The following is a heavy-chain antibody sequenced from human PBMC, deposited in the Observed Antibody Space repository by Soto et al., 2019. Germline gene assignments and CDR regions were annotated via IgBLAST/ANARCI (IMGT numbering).Heavy chain of an antibody. CDR3: ARRRSRTAFDN. J-gene: IGHJ3*02. Sequence: GESLKISCKASGYDFTSYWIGWVRQKPGKGLEWMGMIYPGDSDTRDSPSFQGQVTISADKSTTSAYLQWSNLKASDTAMYYCARRRSRTAFDNWGQGTMVTVTS. V-gene: IGHV5-51*01. CDR1: GYDFTSYW. CDR2: IYPGDSDT.